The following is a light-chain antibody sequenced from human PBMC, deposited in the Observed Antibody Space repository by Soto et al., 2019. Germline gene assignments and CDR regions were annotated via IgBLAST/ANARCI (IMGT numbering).Light chain of an antibody. J-gene: IGKJ4*01. CDR3: QQNYSTPPA. CDR1: QSISSY. CDR2: AAS. V-gene: IGKV1-39*01. Sequence: DIQMTQSPSSLSASVGDRVTITCRASQSISSYLNWYQQKPGKAPKLLIYAASSLQSGVPSRFSGSGSGTDFTLTISSLQPEDFATYYCQQNYSTPPAFGEGTKVDI.